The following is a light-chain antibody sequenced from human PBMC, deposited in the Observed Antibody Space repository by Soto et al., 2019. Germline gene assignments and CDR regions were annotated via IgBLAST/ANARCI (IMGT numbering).Light chain of an antibody. J-gene: IGKJ1*01. CDR1: QSVSSSY. CDR2: GVS. Sequence: EIVLTQSPGTLSLSPGERATLSCRASQSVSSSYLAWYQQKPGQAPRLLIYGVSSRDTGIPDRFSGSGSGTDFTLTISRLEPEDFAVYYCQQYGGSPRTFGQGTKVEIK. V-gene: IGKV3-20*01. CDR3: QQYGGSPRT.